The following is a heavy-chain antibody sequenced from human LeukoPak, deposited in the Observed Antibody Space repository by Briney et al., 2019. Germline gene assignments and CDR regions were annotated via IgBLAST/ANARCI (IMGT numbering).Heavy chain of an antibody. Sequence: QPGGSLTLSCAASGFTFSSYAMSWVRQAPGKGLEWVSTLSGSGASTSYADSVKGRFTISRDNSKNTLYLQMNSLRAEDTAVYYCAKDHITMVLGYFDYWGQGTLVTVSS. CDR3: AKDHITMVLGYFDY. J-gene: IGHJ4*02. D-gene: IGHD3-10*01. V-gene: IGHV3-23*01. CDR2: LSGSGAST. CDR1: GFTFSSYA.